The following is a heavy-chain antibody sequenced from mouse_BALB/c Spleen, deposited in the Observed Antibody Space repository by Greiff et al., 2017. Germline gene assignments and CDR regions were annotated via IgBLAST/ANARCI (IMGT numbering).Heavy chain of an antibody. Sequence: ESGAELVKPGASVKLSCKASGYTFTSYYMYWVKQRPGQGLEWIGEINPSNGGTNFNEKFKSKATLTVDKSSSTAYMQLSSLTSEDSAVYYCTTYYGSSYGFAYWGQGTLVTVSA. CDR3: TTYYGSSYGFAY. D-gene: IGHD1-1*01. CDR2: INPSNGGT. CDR1: GYTFTSYY. J-gene: IGHJ3*01. V-gene: IGHV1S16*01.